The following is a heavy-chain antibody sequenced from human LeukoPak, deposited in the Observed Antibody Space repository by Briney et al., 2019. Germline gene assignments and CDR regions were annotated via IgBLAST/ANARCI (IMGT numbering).Heavy chain of an antibody. CDR1: GYTFTGYY. J-gene: IGHJ6*03. V-gene: IGHV1-2*02. CDR3: ARAPIWGGMVTYYYMDV. CDR2: INPNSGGT. D-gene: IGHD3-16*01. Sequence: ASVNVSCKASGYTFTGYYMHWVRQAPGQRLEWMGWINPNSGGTNYAQKFQGRVTMTRDTSIRTAYMELSRLRSDDTAVYYCARAPIWGGMVTYYYMDVWGKGTTVTISS.